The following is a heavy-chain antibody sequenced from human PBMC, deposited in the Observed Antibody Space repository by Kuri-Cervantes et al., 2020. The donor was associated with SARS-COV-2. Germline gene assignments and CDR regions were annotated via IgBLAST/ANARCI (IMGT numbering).Heavy chain of an antibody. CDR1: GGSISSSSYY. CDR2: IYCSGST. Sequence: GSLRLSCTVSGGSISSSSYYWGWVRQPPGKGLEWIGSIYCSGSTYYNPSLKSRVTISVDTSKNQFSLKLSSVTAADTAVYYCARVRVGSSRPVDYWGQGTLVTVYS. J-gene: IGHJ4*02. V-gene: IGHV4-39*01. D-gene: IGHD6-13*01. CDR3: ARVRVGSSRPVDY.